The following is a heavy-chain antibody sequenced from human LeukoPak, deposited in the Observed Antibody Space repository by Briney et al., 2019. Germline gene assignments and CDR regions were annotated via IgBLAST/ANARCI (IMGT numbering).Heavy chain of an antibody. CDR2: IYSSGST. Sequence: PSETLSLTCTVSGDSIIGYYWGWIRQPAGKGLEWIGRIYSSGSTDFNPSLKSRVTMSVDTSKSQFSLTLNSVTAADTAVYFCAREASVETHSGYYYDYWGPGALVTVSS. CDR1: GDSIIGYY. V-gene: IGHV4-4*07. J-gene: IGHJ4*02. D-gene: IGHD4-23*01. CDR3: AREASVETHSGYYYDY.